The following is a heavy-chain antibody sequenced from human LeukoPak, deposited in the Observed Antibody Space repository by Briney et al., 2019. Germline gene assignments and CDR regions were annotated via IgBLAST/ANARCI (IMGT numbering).Heavy chain of an antibody. CDR2: ISSSGST. CDR3: ARTYYYYYYMDV. CDR1: GFTFSSYA. Sequence: GGSLRLSCAASGFTFSSYAMSWVRQAPGKGLEWVSVISSSGSTYYADSVKGRFTISRDNSKNTLYLQMNSLRAEDTAVYYCARTYYYYYYMDVWGKGTTVTVSS. J-gene: IGHJ6*03. V-gene: IGHV3-53*01.